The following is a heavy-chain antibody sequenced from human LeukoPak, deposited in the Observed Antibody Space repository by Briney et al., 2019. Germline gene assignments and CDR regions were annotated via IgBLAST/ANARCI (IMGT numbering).Heavy chain of an antibody. J-gene: IGHJ4*02. D-gene: IGHD3-3*01. CDR1: GITFSSYA. CDR2: IVGRGGIT. V-gene: IGHV3-23*01. CDR3: ARDSTDFWSGYYIFIRCGY. Sequence: GGSLRLSCAASGITFSSYAMSWVRQAPGKGLEWVSTIVGRGGITYYADSVKGRFTISRDNSKNTLYLQLNSLRAEDTAVYYCARDSTDFWSGYYIFIRCGYWGQGTLVTVSS.